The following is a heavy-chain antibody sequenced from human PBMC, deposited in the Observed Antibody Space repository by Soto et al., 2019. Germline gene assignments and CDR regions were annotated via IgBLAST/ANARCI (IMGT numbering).Heavy chain of an antibody. V-gene: IGHV1-69*13. CDR3: ARARNWPPLIYYYYGMDV. D-gene: IGHD1-1*01. CDR2: IIPIFGTA. Sequence: SVKVSCKASGGTFSSYAISWVRQAPGQGLEWMGGIIPIFGTANYAQKFQGRVTITADESTSTAYMELSSLRSEDTAVYYCARARNWPPLIYYYYGMDVWGQGTTVTVSS. J-gene: IGHJ6*02. CDR1: GGTFSSYA.